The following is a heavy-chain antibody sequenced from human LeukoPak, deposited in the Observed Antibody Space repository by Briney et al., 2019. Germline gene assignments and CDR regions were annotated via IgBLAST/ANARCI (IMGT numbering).Heavy chain of an antibody. CDR3: ARVAGRGKWIGELLHNHQWFDP. CDR1: DDSIRSYD. D-gene: IGHD1-14*01. Sequence: SETLSLTCSVSDDSIRSYDWSWIRQPAGKGLEWXXXXXXXXXXXYNPSLKSRVTMSLDTSKNQFSLKLSSVTAADTAVYYCARVAGRGKWIGELLHNHQWFDPWGQGILVTVSS. CDR2: XXXXXXX. V-gene: IGHV4-4*07. J-gene: IGHJ5*02.